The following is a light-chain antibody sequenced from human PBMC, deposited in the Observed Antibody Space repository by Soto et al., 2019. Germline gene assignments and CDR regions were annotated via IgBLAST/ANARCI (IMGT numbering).Light chain of an antibody. J-gene: IGKJ4*01. CDR3: KPYENVPLT. V-gene: IGKV1-33*01. CDR2: EAS. Sequence: DIQMTQSPSSLSASVGDRVTITCQASQDITNDLNWYQQKPGKAPKVLIYEASNLKTGVQSRFNGSRSGTDFTFIISSLQPEDIATYFCKPYENVPLTFGGGTKVEIK. CDR1: QDITND.